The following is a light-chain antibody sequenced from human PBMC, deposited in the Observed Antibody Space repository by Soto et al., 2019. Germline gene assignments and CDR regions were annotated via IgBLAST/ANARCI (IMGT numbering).Light chain of an antibody. CDR3: QQYQSYPWT. Sequence: IQLTQSPSSLSASVGDRVTVTCRASQDIRNYLAWYQQKPGKAPKLLICDASTLYSGVPSRFSGSGSGTEFTLTINSLQPDDSATYYCQQYQSYPWTFGQGTKVDIK. J-gene: IGKJ1*01. CDR2: DAS. CDR1: QDIRNY. V-gene: IGKV1-9*01.